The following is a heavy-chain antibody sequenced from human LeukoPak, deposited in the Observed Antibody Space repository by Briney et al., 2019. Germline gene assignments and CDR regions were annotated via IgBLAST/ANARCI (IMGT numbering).Heavy chain of an antibody. CDR2: STGSGGTT. V-gene: IGHV3-23*01. D-gene: IGHD2-15*01. J-gene: IGHJ4*02. CDR3: AKESSGGWFFDY. Sequence: GGSLRLSCTASGFTFSSYAMTWVRQAPGRGLEWVSASTGSGGTTYYADSVMGRFTISRDNSKNSLYLQMNSLRAEDTAVYYCAKESSGGWFFDYWGQGTLVTVSS. CDR1: GFTFSSYA.